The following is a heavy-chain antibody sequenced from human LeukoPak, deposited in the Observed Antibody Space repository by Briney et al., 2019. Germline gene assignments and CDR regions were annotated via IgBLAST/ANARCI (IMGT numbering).Heavy chain of an antibody. V-gene: IGHV4-34*01. J-gene: IGHJ4*02. CDR2: INHSGST. Sequence: PSETLSLTCAVYGGSFSGYYWSWIRQPPGKGLEWIGEINHSGSTNYNPSLKSRVTISVDTSKNQFPLKLTSVTAADTAVYYCAREWAVRAYSHWAQGTLVTVSS. CDR3: AREWAVRAYSH. D-gene: IGHD2-21*01. CDR1: GGSFSGYY.